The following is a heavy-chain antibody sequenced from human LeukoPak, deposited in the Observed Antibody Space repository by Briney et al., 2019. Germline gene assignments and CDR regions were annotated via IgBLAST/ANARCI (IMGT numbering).Heavy chain of an antibody. J-gene: IGHJ3*02. CDR1: GFTFSSYI. CDR3: ARGDHSSGWNDAFDI. D-gene: IGHD6-19*01. CDR2: ITGSSGTI. Sequence: GGSLRLSCAASGFTFSSYIMNWVRQAPGKGLEWVSFITGSSGTIYYADSVKGRFTISRDNAKNSLYLQMNSLRDEDTAVYYCARGDHSSGWNDAFDIWGQGTMVTVSS. V-gene: IGHV3-48*02.